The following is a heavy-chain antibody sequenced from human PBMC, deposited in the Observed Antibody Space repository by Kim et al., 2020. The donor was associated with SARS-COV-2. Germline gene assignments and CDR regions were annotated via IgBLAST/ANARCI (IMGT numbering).Heavy chain of an antibody. CDR3: ATRYGDYVLGVRFDY. CDR1: GYTLTELS. V-gene: IGHV1-24*01. J-gene: IGHJ4*02. CDR2: FDPEDGET. Sequence: ASVKVSCKVSGYTLTELSMHWVRQAPGKGLEWMGGFDPEDGETIYAQKFQGRVTMTEDTSTDTAYMELSSLRSEDTAVYYCATRYGDYVLGVRFDYWGQGTLVTVSS. D-gene: IGHD4-17*01.